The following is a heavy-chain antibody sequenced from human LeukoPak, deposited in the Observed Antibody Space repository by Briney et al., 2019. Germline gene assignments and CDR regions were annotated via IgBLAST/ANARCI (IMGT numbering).Heavy chain of an antibody. D-gene: IGHD3-10*01. V-gene: IGHV4-38-2*02. J-gene: IGHJ4*02. Sequence: SETLSLTCTVSGYSISSGYYWGWIRQPPGKGLEWIGSIYHSGSTYYNPSLKSRVTISVDTSKNQFSLKLSSVTAADMAVYYCARDPGYYFDYWGQGTLVTVSS. CDR2: IYHSGST. CDR1: GYSISSGYY. CDR3: ARDPGYYFDY.